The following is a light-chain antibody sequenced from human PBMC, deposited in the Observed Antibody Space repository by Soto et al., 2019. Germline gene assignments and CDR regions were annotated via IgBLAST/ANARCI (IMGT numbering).Light chain of an antibody. Sequence: DIQMTQSPSTLSASVGDSVTITCRASQTIKNYVNWYQQKPGKGPRLLIYAASSLQSGVSPRFSGSGSGTDFTLTISSLQPEDFATYCCQQSVSDPWTFGQGTKVEI. CDR1: QTIKNY. CDR2: AAS. CDR3: QQSVSDPWT. V-gene: IGKV1-39*01. J-gene: IGKJ1*01.